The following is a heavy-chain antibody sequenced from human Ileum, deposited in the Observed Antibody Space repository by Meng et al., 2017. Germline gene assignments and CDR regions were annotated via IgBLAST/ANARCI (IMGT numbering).Heavy chain of an antibody. V-gene: IGHV4-39*01. CDR1: GGSISSRTSY. CDR2: FFYGETT. Sequence: QLQLQESGPGLVKPSETLSLTCSVSGGSISSRTSYWGGIRQPPGMGLEWIVSFFYGETTYYNPSLESRVTTSVDTSKSQFSLNLKSVSAADTAVYFCARHGAFRSHLDDWGQGTLVTVSS. J-gene: IGHJ4*02. D-gene: IGHD3-3*02. CDR3: ARHGAFRSHLDD.